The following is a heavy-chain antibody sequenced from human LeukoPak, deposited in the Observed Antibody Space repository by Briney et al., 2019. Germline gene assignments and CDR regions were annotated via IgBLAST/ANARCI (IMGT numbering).Heavy chain of an antibody. CDR2: VFYSGST. CDR1: SGSTSSSNYY. J-gene: IGHJ4*02. CDR3: ARSPAY. Sequence: SETLSLTRTVSSGSTSSSNYYCACVRQPPGKGLEWIGTVFYSGSTYYNPSLKSRVTISVDTSTNQDSLKLSSVTAADTAVYYCARSPAYWGQGTLVTVSS. V-gene: IGHV4-39*01.